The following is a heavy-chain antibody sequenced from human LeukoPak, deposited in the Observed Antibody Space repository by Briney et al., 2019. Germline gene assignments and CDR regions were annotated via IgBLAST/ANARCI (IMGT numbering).Heavy chain of an antibody. D-gene: IGHD3-3*01. Sequence: GGSLRLSCAASGFTFSSYSMDWVRQAPGKGLEWVSYISSSGSTIYYADSVKGRFTISRDNAKNSLYLQMNSLRAEDTAVYYCARAPTENRRYYDFWSGYHPGFDYWGQGTLVTVSS. J-gene: IGHJ4*02. CDR2: ISSSGSTI. V-gene: IGHV3-48*04. CDR1: GFTFSSYS. CDR3: ARAPTENRRYYDFWSGYHPGFDY.